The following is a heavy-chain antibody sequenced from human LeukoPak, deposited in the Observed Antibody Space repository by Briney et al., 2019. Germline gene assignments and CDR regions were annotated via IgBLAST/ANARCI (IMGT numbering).Heavy chain of an antibody. V-gene: IGHV4-4*07. D-gene: IGHD6-13*01. J-gene: IGHJ5*02. CDR2: LYSGGSA. CDR3: AREMSGRRYGSSWYMWFDP. CDR1: GGSISTDH. Sequence: SETLSLTCNVSGGSISTDHWSWIRPPAGKGLEWFCHLYSGGSANYNPSPRSRASITVDTSKNQSSLKLNSVTAAETAVYYCAREMSGRRYGSSWYMWFDPWGQGTLVTVSS.